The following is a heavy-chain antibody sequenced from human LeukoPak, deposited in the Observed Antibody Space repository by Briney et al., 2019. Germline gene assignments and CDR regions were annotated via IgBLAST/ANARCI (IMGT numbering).Heavy chain of an antibody. Sequence: SETLSLTCTVSGVSISSYYWSWIRQPPGKGLEWIGYIYYSGSSNYNSSLKSRVTISVDTSKNQFSLKLSSVTAADTAVYYCARQVSSSGWPFDYWGQGTLVTVSS. CDR2: IYYSGSS. V-gene: IGHV4-59*08. J-gene: IGHJ4*02. D-gene: IGHD6-19*01. CDR1: GVSISSYY. CDR3: ARQVSSSGWPFDY.